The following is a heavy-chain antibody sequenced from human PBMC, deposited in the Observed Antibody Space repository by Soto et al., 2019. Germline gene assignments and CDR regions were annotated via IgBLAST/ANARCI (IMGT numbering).Heavy chain of an antibody. CDR1: GGTFSSYA. CDR3: ASRIEWDSNRGGLDY. V-gene: IGHV1-69*01. D-gene: IGHD4-4*01. CDR2: IIPIFGTA. Sequence: QVQLVQSGAEVKKPGSSVKVSCKASGGTFSSYAISWVRQAPGQGREWMGGIIPIFGTANYAQKFQGRVTITADDSRSTGYMELSSLRSGDTAVYYCASRIEWDSNRGGLDYWGQGTLVTVSS. J-gene: IGHJ4*02.